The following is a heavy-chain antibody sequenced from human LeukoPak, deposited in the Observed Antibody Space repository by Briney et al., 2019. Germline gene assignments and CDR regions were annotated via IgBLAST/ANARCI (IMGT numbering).Heavy chain of an antibody. V-gene: IGHV1-2*04. J-gene: IGHJ5*02. CDR1: GYTFTGYY. CDR2: INPNSGGT. D-gene: IGHD6-13*01. CDR3: ARAGRSIGSSSWSNWFDP. Sequence: GASVKVSCKASGYTFTGYYMHWVRQAPGQGLEWMGWINPNSGGTNYAQKFQGWVTMTRDTSISTAYMELSRLRSDDTAVYYCARAGRSIGSSSWSNWFDPWGQGTLVTVSS.